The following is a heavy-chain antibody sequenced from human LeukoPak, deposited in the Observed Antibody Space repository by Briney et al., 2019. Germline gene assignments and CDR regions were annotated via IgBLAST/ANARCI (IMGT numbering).Heavy chain of an antibody. CDR2: IYSDGST. CDR1: CGSISSSSYY. Sequence: ETLSLTCTVSCGSISSSSYYWGWIRQPPGKGLEWVSVIYSDGSTYYADSVKGRFTISRDNSKSTLYLQMNSLRAEDTAVYYCARDAAGLDYWGQGTLVTVSS. D-gene: IGHD2-15*01. J-gene: IGHJ4*02. V-gene: IGHV3-66*01. CDR3: ARDAAGLDY.